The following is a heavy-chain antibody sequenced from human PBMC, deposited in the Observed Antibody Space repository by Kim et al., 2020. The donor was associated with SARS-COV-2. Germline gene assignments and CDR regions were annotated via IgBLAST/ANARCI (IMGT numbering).Heavy chain of an antibody. CDR2: ISSSRSYI. CDR1: GFTFSSYS. CDR3: ARWLGPSSGWKREYYDYGMDV. J-gene: IGHJ6*02. Sequence: GGSLRLSCAASGFTFSSYSMNWVRQAPGKGLEWVSSISSSRSYIYYADSVKGRFTISRDNAKNSLYLQMNSLRAEDTAVYYCARWLGPSSGWKREYYDYGMDVWGQGTTVTVSS. V-gene: IGHV3-21*01. D-gene: IGHD6-19*01.